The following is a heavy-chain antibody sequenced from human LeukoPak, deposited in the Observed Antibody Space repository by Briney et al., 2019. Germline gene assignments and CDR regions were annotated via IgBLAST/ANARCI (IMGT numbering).Heavy chain of an antibody. J-gene: IGHJ4*02. CDR2: IYYSGST. V-gene: IGHV4-59*01. Sequence: SEILSLTCTVSGGSISSYYWSWIRQPPGKGLEWIGYIYYSGSTNYNPSLKSRVTISVDTSKNQFSLKLSSVTAADTAVYYCARGEGIAAAGTLHDYWGQGTLVTVSS. CDR1: GGSISSYY. D-gene: IGHD6-13*01. CDR3: ARGEGIAAAGTLHDY.